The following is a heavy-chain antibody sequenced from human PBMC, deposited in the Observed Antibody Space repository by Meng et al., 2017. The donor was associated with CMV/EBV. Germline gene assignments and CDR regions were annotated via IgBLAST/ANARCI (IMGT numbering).Heavy chain of an antibody. CDR2: TSYDESTK. CDR1: GFTFSAYA. V-gene: IGHV3-30-3*01. J-gene: IGHJ4*02. D-gene: IGHD2-2*01. Sequence: GGSLRLSCAASGFTFSAYAMHWVRQAPGKGLEWVAVTSYDESTKYYIDSVKGRFTISRDDSKNTLYLQMNSLRLEDTAVYYCAKDPRYCSSTSCEPSDYWGQGTLVTVSS. CDR3: AKDPRYCSSTSCEPSDY.